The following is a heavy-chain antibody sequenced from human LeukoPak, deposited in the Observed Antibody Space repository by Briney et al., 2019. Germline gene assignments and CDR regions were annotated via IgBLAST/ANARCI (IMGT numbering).Heavy chain of an antibody. V-gene: IGHV3-30-3*01. CDR1: GFTFSSYA. J-gene: IGHJ4*02. CDR2: ISYDGSNK. Sequence: PGGSLRLSCAASGFTFSSYAMHWVRQAPGKGLEWVAVISYDGSNKYYADSVKGRFTISRDNSKNTLYLQMNSLRTDDRAMYYCAKGLHSGWFDYWGQGALVTVSS. CDR3: AKGLHSGWFDY. D-gene: IGHD6-19*01.